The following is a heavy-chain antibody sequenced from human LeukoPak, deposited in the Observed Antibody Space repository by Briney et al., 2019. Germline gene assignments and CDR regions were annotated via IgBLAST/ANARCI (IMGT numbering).Heavy chain of an antibody. J-gene: IGHJ5*02. CDR2: IYYSGST. V-gene: IGHV4-39*07. Sequence: PSETLSLTCTVSGGSISSSSYYWGWIRQPPGKGLEWIGSIYYSGSTYYNPSLKSRVTISVDTSKNQFSLKLSSVTAADTAVYYCARVGPPPDNWFDPWGQGTLVTVSS. CDR3: ARVGPPPDNWFDP. CDR1: GGSISSSSYY.